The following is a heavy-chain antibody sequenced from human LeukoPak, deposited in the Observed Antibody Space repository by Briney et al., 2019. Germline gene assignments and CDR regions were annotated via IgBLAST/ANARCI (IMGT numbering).Heavy chain of an antibody. CDR3: ARPRYGSGSLDS. J-gene: IGHJ4*02. CDR1: GGSISTYY. V-gene: IGHV4-34*01. D-gene: IGHD3-10*01. Sequence: SETLSLTCTVSGGSISTYYWTWIRQPPGRGLEWIGEINHSGSTTSNPSLNNRVTISVDTSKNQFSLKLTSVTAADTAVYYCARPRYGSGSLDSWGQGTLVTVSS. CDR2: INHSGST.